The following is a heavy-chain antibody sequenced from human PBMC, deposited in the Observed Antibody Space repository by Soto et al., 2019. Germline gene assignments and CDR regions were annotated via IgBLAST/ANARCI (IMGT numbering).Heavy chain of an antibody. CDR1: GFTFSSYA. D-gene: IGHD3-3*01. CDR3: AKAGRPFYDLWSENRFDP. V-gene: IGHV3-23*01. Sequence: GGSLRLSYTASGFTFSSYAMTWVRQAPGKGLEWVSSISGSGGATYYADSVKGRFTISRDDSKNTLFLQMDSLRAEDTALYYCAKAGRPFYDLWSENRFDPWGQGTLVTVSS. J-gene: IGHJ5*02. CDR2: ISGSGGAT.